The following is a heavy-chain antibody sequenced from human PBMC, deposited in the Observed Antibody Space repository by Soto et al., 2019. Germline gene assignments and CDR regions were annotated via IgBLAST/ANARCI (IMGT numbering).Heavy chain of an antibody. J-gene: IGHJ4*02. Sequence: EVLLVESGGGLVEPGGSLRLSCAASGFTFSSYSMNWVRQAPGKGLEWVSSISSSSSYIYYADSVKGRFNISIDNAKNSLYLQMNSLRAEDTAVYYCARVLGRDGYSLGYWGQGTLVTVSS. D-gene: IGHD5-18*01. V-gene: IGHV3-21*01. CDR1: GFTFSSYS. CDR3: ARVLGRDGYSLGY. CDR2: ISSSSSYI.